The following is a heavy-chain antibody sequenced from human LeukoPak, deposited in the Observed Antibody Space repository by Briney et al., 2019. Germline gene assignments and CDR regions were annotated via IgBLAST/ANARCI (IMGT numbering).Heavy chain of an antibody. CDR1: GFTFSSYW. CDR3: ARVDTAMPSPSFDY. J-gene: IGHJ4*02. Sequence: GGSLRLSCAASGFTFSSYWMSWVRQAPGEGLEWVASINQDGSEKYYVESVKGRFTVSRDNAKKSVYLQMNSLRAEDTAIYYCARVDTAMPSPSFDYWGQGNLVTVSS. CDR2: INQDGSEK. D-gene: IGHD5-18*01. V-gene: IGHV3-7*03.